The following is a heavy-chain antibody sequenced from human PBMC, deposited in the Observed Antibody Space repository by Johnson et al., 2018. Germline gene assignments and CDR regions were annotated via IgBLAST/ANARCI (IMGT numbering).Heavy chain of an antibody. V-gene: IGHV1-69*12. CDR3: ARGPSVYYYYHMDV. CDR2: IIPVFGTG. J-gene: IGHJ6*03. CDR1: GHTISNYV. D-gene: IGHD2-8*01. Sequence: QVQLVQSGAEVKKPGSSXKVSCKASGHTISNYVISWVRQAPGQGLEWMGGIIPVFGTGKYAQKFQGRVTITADASTRTVYMEMSSLRSDDTAVYYCARGPSVYYYYHMDVWGKVTTVTVSS.